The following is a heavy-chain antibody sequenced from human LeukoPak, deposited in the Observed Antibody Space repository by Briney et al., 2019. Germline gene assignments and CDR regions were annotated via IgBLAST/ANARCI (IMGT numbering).Heavy chain of an antibody. CDR2: IYFRGTT. CDR3: ARDAHCTGVSCYSPYNWFDP. J-gene: IGHJ5*02. CDR1: GGSISSSSYY. Sequence: SETLSLTCTVSGGSISSSSYYWGWIRQPPGKGLEWIGSIYFRGTTYYNPSLQSRVTISVDTAKNQFSLKVTSVTAADTAAYYCARDAHCTGVSCYSPYNWFDPWGQGTLVTVSS. V-gene: IGHV4-39*07. D-gene: IGHD2-15*01.